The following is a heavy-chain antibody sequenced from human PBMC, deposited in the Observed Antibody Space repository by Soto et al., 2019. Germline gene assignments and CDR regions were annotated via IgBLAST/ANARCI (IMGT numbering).Heavy chain of an antibody. D-gene: IGHD3-22*01. CDR1: GINFSSYS. Sequence: EGSLKPSCFFSGINFSSYSMGSVRQAPGKGLEWVSSRRHNAYNTYYADSVQGRFSLSRDSSKNTLFLHMTGLRADDTAIYYCVRYPTYDTTGLYYTGYLAYWGLGNMVTVSS. CDR2: RRHNAYNT. CDR3: VRYPTYDTTGLYYTGYLAY. V-gene: IGHV3-23*01. J-gene: IGHJ4*02.